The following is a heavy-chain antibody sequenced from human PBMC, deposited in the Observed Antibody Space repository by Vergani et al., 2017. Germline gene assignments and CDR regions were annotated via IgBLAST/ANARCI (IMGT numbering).Heavy chain of an antibody. V-gene: IGHV3-9*01. Sequence: VQLVESGGGLVQPGRSLRLSCAASGFTFDDYAMHWVRQAPGKGLEWVSGISWNSGSISYADSVKGRVTISRDTAKNSLYLQMNSLRAEDTALYYCAKDIYGYSSPDFFDYWGQGTLVTVSS. D-gene: IGHD5-24*01. CDR3: AKDIYGYSSPDFFDY. CDR2: ISWNSGSI. CDR1: GFTFDDYA. J-gene: IGHJ4*02.